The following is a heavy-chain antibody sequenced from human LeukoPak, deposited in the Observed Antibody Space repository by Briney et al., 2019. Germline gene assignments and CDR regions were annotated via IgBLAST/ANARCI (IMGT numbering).Heavy chain of an antibody. Sequence: GGSLRLSCAASGFTFRSYSMNWVRQAPGKGLKWVSAIGPSSTYIYYADSVKGRFTISRDNAENSLYLQMNSLRVEDTAVYYCARAPTVLVGYCSSSSCQADYWGQGTLGTVPS. CDR3: ARAPTVLVGYCSSSSCQADY. CDR2: IGPSSTYI. CDR1: GFTFRSYS. D-gene: IGHD2-2*01. J-gene: IGHJ4*02. V-gene: IGHV3-21*01.